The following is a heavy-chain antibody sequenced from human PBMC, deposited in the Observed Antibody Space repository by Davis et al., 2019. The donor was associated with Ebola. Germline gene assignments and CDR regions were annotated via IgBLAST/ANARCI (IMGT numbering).Heavy chain of an antibody. D-gene: IGHD3-3*01. CDR3: ARIFSGFWSGYYHDYYYGMDV. V-gene: IGHV4-39*07. J-gene: IGHJ6*02. Sequence: PSETLSLTCTVSGGSISSSSYYWGWIRQPPGKGLEWIGSIYYSGSTYYNPSLKSRVTISVDTSKNQFSLKLSSVTAADTAVYYCARIFSGFWSGYYHDYYYGMDVWGQGTTVTVSS. CDR2: IYYSGST. CDR1: GGSISSSSYY.